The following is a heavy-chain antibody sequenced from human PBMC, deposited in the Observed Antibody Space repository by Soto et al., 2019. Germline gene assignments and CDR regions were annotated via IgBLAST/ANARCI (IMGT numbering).Heavy chain of an antibody. J-gene: IGHJ5*02. V-gene: IGHV3-21*01. Sequence: GGSLRLSCAASGFTFSSYSMNWVRQAPGKGLEWVSSISSSSSYIYYADSVKGRFTISRDNAKNSLYLQMNSLRAEDTAVYYCARDLIDIVVVPATKNSYNWFDPWGQGTLVTVSS. CDR3: ARDLIDIVVVPATKNSYNWFDP. D-gene: IGHD2-2*01. CDR2: ISSSSSYI. CDR1: GFTFSSYS.